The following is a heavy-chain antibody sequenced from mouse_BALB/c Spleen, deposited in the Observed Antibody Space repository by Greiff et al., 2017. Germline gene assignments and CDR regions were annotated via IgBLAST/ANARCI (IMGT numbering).Heavy chain of an antibody. CDR3: ARGGYGNFDY. CDR2: IYPGNGDT. J-gene: IGHJ2*01. Sequence: LQQPGAELVKPGASVKMSCKASGYTFTSYNMHWVKQTPGQGLEWIGAIYPGNGDTSYNQKFKGKATLTADKSSSTAYMQLSSLTSEDSAVYYCARGGYGNFDYWGQGTTLTVSS. D-gene: IGHD1-2*01. V-gene: IGHV1-12*01. CDR1: GYTFTSYN.